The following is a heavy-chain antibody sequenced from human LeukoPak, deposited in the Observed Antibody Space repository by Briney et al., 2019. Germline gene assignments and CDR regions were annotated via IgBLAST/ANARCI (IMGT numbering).Heavy chain of an antibody. CDR1: GFTFSSYG. D-gene: IGHD6-6*01. Sequence: GGSLRLSCAASGFTFSSYGMHWVRQAPGKGLEWVAFIRYDGTEKYYTDSVKGRFTISRDNSKNTLHLQMSGLRPGDTAVYYCARVVIAARPHWFDPWGQGTLVTVSS. V-gene: IGHV3-30*02. J-gene: IGHJ5*02. CDR3: ARVVIAARPHWFDP. CDR2: IRYDGTEK.